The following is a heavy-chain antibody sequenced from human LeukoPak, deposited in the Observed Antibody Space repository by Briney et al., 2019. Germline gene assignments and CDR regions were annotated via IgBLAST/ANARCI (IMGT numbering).Heavy chain of an antibody. CDR2: ISGSGDNT. Sequence: GGSLRLSCGASGFIFSSYAMSWVRQAPGKGLEWVSGISGSGDNTYYADSVKGRFTISRDNSKNTLYLQMNSLRAEDTAIYYCAKVGKAAVMRAVFDYWGQGTLVTVSS. D-gene: IGHD2-2*01. J-gene: IGHJ4*02. CDR3: AKVGKAAVMRAVFDY. CDR1: GFIFSSYA. V-gene: IGHV3-23*01.